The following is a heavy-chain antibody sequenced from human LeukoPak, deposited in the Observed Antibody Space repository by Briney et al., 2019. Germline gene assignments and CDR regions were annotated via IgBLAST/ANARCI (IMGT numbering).Heavy chain of an antibody. J-gene: IGHJ4*02. V-gene: IGHV3-33*06. CDR1: GFTFSSYG. CDR2: IWYDGSNK. D-gene: IGHD3-22*01. Sequence: PGGSLRLSCAASGFTFSSYGMHWVRQAPGKGLEWVAVIWYDGSNKYYADSVKGRFTISRDNSKNTLYLQMNSLRAEDTAVYYCAKGTDSSGYYLPLDYWGQGTLVTVSS. CDR3: AKGTDSSGYYLPLDY.